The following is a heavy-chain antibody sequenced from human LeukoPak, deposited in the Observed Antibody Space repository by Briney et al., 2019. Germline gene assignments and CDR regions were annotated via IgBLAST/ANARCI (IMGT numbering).Heavy chain of an antibody. CDR3: ARYRGYGWFDP. Sequence: GGSLRLSCAASGFTFSSYAMHWVRQAPGKGLEWVAVISYDGSNKYYADSVKGRFTISRDNSKNTLYLQMNSLRAEDTAVYYCARYRGYGWFDPWGQGTLVTVSS. CDR2: ISYDGSNK. J-gene: IGHJ5*02. CDR1: GFTFSSYA. V-gene: IGHV3-30-3*01. D-gene: IGHD1-1*01.